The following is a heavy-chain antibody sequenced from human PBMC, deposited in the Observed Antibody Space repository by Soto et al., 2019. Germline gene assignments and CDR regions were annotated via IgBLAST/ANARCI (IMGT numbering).Heavy chain of an antibody. CDR3: ARDMWYDSSGYHY. D-gene: IGHD3-22*01. V-gene: IGHV3-53*02. CDR2: IYSGGST. CDR1: GFTVSSNY. J-gene: IGHJ4*02. Sequence: EVQLVETGGGLIQPGGSLRLSCAASGFTVSSNYMSWVRQAPGKGLEWVSVIYSGGSTYYADSVKGRFTISRDNSKNTLYRQMNSLRAEDTAVYYCARDMWYDSSGYHYWGQGTLVTVSS.